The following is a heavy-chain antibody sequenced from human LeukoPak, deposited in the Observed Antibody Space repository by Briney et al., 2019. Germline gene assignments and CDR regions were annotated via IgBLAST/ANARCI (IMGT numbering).Heavy chain of an antibody. J-gene: IGHJ6*03. CDR2: IFTSGIA. CDR3: AREISGTYYNPLGYMDV. D-gene: IGHD3-10*01. CDR1: GGSIGIYY. Sequence: PSGTLSITCTVSGGSIGIYYWNWIRQPAGKGLEWIGRIFTSGIANYNPSLKSRVTMSVDTSKNQFSLNLSSVTAADTAVYYCAREISGTYYNPLGYMDVWGKGTTVTVSS. V-gene: IGHV4-4*07.